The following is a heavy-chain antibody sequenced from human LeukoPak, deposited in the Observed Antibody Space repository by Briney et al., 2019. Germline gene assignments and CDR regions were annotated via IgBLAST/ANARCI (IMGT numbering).Heavy chain of an antibody. D-gene: IGHD3-22*01. V-gene: IGHV4-39*01. J-gene: IGHJ4*02. CDR2: IYYSGST. Sequence: PSETLSLTCTVSGGSISSSSYYWGWIRQPPGKGLEWIGSIYYSGSTYYNPSLKSRVTISVDTSKNQVSLKLSPVTAADTAVYYCARSFNYYDSSGFDYWGQGTLVTVSS. CDR1: GGSISSSSYY. CDR3: ARSFNYYDSSGFDY.